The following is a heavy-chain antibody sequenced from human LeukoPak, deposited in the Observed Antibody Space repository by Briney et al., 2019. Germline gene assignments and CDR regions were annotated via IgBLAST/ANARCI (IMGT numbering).Heavy chain of an antibody. J-gene: IGHJ4*02. Sequence: GGSLRLSCIATGFTFSSLAMTWFSQAPGKGLEWVSGIGAGGTFTYYADSVKGRFTISRDNSRNTLYLQMNSLRAEDTAVYYCAKGHHHPAYRYLIDNWGQGTLVTVSS. V-gene: IGHV3-23*01. D-gene: IGHD1-1*01. CDR3: AKGHHHPAYRYLIDN. CDR1: GFTFSSLA. CDR2: IGAGGTFT.